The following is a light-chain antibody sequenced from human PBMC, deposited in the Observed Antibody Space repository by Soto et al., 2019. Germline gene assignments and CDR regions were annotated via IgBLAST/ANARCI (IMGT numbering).Light chain of an antibody. CDR3: QQYNSYLFT. Sequence: GDRVTITCRASQSISSWLAWYQQKPGKAPKLLIYAASSLESGVPSRFSGSGSGTEFTLTISSLQPDDFATYYCQQYNSYLFTFGPGTKVDI. CDR2: AAS. J-gene: IGKJ3*01. V-gene: IGKV1-5*01. CDR1: QSISSW.